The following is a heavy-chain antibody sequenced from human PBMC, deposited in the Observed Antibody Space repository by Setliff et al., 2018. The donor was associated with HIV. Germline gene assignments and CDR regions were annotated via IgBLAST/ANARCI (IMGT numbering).Heavy chain of an antibody. CDR3: ARVGYNDDGGYPYNWFDP. CDR2: AHYSGSN. D-gene: IGHD3-22*01. J-gene: IGHJ5*02. V-gene: IGHV4-59*01. Sequence: PSETLSLTCTVSGGSIRSYYWSWIRQPPGKGLEWLGHAHYSGSNKNNPSLRSRISMAVDTSKNQVSLKLSSVTAADTAVYYCARVGYNDDGGYPYNWFDPWGQGTLVTVSS. CDR1: GGSIRSYY.